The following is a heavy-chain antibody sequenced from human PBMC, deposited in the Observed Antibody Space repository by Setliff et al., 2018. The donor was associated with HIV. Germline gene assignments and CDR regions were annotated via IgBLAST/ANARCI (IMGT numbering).Heavy chain of an antibody. CDR1: GYTFTSYA. CDR3: ATRVSSNWYTDWFDP. J-gene: IGHJ5*02. D-gene: IGHD6-13*01. CDR2: FDPEDGKT. Sequence: ASVKVSCKASGYTFTSYAMHWVRQPPGKGLEWMGGFDPEDGKTINAQKFQGRVTMTEDTSTDTAYMELSSLGPEDTAVYFCATRVSSNWYTDWFDPWGQGTLVTVSS. V-gene: IGHV1-24*01.